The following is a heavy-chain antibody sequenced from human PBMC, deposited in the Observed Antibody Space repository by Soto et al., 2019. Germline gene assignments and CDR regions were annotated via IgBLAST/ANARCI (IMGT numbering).Heavy chain of an antibody. CDR1: GYTFTGYY. Sequence: ASVKFSFKASGYTFTGYYMHWVRQAPVQGVEWMGWINPNSGGTNYAQKFQGWVTMTRDTSISTAYMELSRLRSDDTAVYYCARDLQYCSGGSCYYGMDVWSQWTTVTVSS. CDR2: INPNSGGT. V-gene: IGHV1-2*04. J-gene: IGHJ6*02. CDR3: ARDLQYCSGGSCYYGMDV. D-gene: IGHD2-15*01.